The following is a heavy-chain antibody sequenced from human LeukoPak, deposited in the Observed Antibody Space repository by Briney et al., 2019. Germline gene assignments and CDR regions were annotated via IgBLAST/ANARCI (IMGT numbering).Heavy chain of an antibody. V-gene: IGHV1-18*04. CDR1: GYTFTGYY. D-gene: IGHD6-19*01. J-gene: IGHJ4*02. CDR2: ISAYNGNT. CDR3: IRTSGGWYELTGHFDY. Sequence: ASVKVSCKASGYTFTGYYMHWVRQAPGQGLEWMGWISAYNGNTNYAQKLQGRVTMTTDTSTSTAYMELRSLRSDDTAVYYCIRTSGGWYELTGHFDYWGQGTLVTVSS.